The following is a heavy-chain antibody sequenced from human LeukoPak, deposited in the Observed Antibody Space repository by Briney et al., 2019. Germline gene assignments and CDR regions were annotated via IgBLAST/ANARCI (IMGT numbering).Heavy chain of an antibody. CDR2: ITGSGGFT. CDR3: VRSLDY. J-gene: IGHJ4*02. V-gene: IGHV3-23*01. CDR1: GFPFSTYA. Sequence: GSLILSCAASGFPFSTYAMNWVRQAPGKGLEWVSVITGSGGFTQYADSVKGRFTISRDNSKNTVYLQMNSLRVEDTALYYCVRSLDYWGQGTLVTVSS.